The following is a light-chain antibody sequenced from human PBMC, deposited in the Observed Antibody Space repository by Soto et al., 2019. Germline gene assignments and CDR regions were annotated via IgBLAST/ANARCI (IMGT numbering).Light chain of an antibody. J-gene: IGKJ4*01. CDR2: DAS. CDR3: QQLYTVPLT. CDR1: QSIGSY. V-gene: IGKV3-11*01. Sequence: EIVLAQSPATLSWPLGERATLSCRASQSIGSYLAWYQHKLGQPPSLLIYDASSRHTGIPVRFSGSGSGTDFTLTISSLQPEDFAAYYCQQLYTVPLTFGGGTQVEIK.